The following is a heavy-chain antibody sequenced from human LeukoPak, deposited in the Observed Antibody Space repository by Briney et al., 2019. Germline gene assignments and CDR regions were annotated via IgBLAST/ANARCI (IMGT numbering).Heavy chain of an antibody. V-gene: IGHV4-34*01. D-gene: IGHD2-15*01. J-gene: IGHJ4*02. Sequence: SETLSLTCAVYGGSFSGYYWSWIRQPPGKGLEWIGEINHSGSTNYNPSLKSRVTISVDTSKNQFSLKLSSVTAADTAVYYCAKDKATVAAKGPFDYWGQGTLVTVSS. CDR1: GGSFSGYY. CDR2: INHSGST. CDR3: AKDKATVAAKGPFDY.